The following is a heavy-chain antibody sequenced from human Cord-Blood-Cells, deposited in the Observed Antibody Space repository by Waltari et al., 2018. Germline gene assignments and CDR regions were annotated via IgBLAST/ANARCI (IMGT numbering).Heavy chain of an antibody. Sequence: QVQLQESGPGLVKPSETLSLTCAVSGYSISSGYYWGWLRQPPGKGLEWIGSSYHSGSTYYNPSLKSRVTISVDTSKNQFSLKLSSVTAADTAVYYCARDGDTAMPNWFDPWGQGTLVTVSS. V-gene: IGHV4-38-2*02. D-gene: IGHD5-18*01. CDR3: ARDGDTAMPNWFDP. CDR2: SYHSGST. J-gene: IGHJ5*02. CDR1: GYSISSGYY.